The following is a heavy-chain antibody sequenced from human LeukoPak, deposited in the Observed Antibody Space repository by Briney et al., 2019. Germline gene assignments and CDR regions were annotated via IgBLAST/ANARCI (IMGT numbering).Heavy chain of an antibody. CDR3: ARYFGAY. V-gene: IGHV4-34*01. J-gene: IGHJ4*02. CDR2: INHSGST. D-gene: IGHD2-21*01. Sequence: SETLSLTCAVYGGSFSGYYWSWIRQPPGKGLEWIGEINHSGSTNYNPSLKSRVTISVDTSKNQFSLKLSSVTVADTAVYYCARYFGAYWGQGTLVTVSS. CDR1: GGSFSGYY.